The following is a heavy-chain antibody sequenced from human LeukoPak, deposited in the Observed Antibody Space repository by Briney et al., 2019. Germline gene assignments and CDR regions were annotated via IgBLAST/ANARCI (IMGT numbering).Heavy chain of an antibody. D-gene: IGHD6-6*01. CDR2: IYHSGST. CDR1: SGSISSYY. J-gene: IGHJ4*02. V-gene: IGHV4-59*12. CDR3: ARVSSSSTRPLYYFDY. Sequence: SETLSLTCTVSSGSISSYYWSWVRQSPGKGLEWIGFIYHSGSTNYNPSLKSRITISVDTSKNQFSLKLSSVTAADTAVYYCARVSSSSTRPLYYFDYWGQGTLVTVSS.